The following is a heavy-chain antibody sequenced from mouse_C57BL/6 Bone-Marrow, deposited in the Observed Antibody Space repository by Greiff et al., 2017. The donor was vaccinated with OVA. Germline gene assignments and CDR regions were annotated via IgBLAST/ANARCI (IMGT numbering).Heavy chain of an antibody. D-gene: IGHD2-3*01. CDR3: ARGWLLLGFAY. J-gene: IGHJ3*01. CDR1: GYTFTSYW. Sequence: QVQLQQSGAELVKPGASVKLSCKASGYTFTSYWMHWVKQRPGQGLEWIGMIHPNSGSTNYNEKFKSKATLTVDKSSSTAYMQLSSLTSEDSAVYYCARGWLLLGFAYWGQGTLVTVSA. V-gene: IGHV1-64*01. CDR2: IHPNSGST.